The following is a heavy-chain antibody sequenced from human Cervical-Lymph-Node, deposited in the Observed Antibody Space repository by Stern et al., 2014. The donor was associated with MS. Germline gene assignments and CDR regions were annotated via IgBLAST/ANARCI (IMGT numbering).Heavy chain of an antibody. CDR2: ISYDGSNK. D-gene: IGHD2-15*01. V-gene: IGHV3-30*01. J-gene: IGHJ4*02. CDR1: GFTFSSYA. CDR3: ARVIAD. Sequence: VQLLESGGGVVQPGRSLRLSCAASGFTFSSYAMHWVRQAPGKGLEWVAVISYDGSNKYYADSVKGRFTISRDNSKNTLYLQMNSLRAEDTAVYYCARVIADWGQGTLVTVSS.